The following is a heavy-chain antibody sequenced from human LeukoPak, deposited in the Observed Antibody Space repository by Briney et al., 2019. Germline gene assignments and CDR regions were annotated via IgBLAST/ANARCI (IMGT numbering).Heavy chain of an antibody. D-gene: IGHD3-22*01. CDR2: ISYDGSNE. CDR1: GFTFSSYA. CDR3: TKDQEYSDSSGYPGLDAFDI. Sequence: GGSLRLSCAASGFTFSSYAMHWVRQAPGKGLEWVALISYDGSNEYYADSVKGRFTISRDNSKNTLYLQMNSLRAEDTAVYYCTKDQEYSDSSGYPGLDAFDIWGQGTMVTVSS. J-gene: IGHJ3*02. V-gene: IGHV3-30-3*01.